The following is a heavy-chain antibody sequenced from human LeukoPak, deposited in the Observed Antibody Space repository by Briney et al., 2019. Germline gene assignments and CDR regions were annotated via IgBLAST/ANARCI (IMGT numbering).Heavy chain of an antibody. CDR3: ARPDLMRELRFDP. CDR1: GFTFSSYW. J-gene: IGHJ5*02. Sequence: GGSLRLSCAASGFTFSSYWMHWVRQAPGKGLVWVSRINSDGSNTTYADSVKGRFTISRDNAKNTLYLQMNSLRAEDTAVYYCARPDLMRELRFDPWGQGTLVTVSS. V-gene: IGHV3-74*01. D-gene: IGHD1-7*01. CDR2: INSDGSNT.